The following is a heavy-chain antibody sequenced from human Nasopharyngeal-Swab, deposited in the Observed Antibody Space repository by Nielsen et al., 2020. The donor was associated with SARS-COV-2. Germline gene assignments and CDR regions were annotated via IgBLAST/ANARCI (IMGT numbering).Heavy chain of an antibody. D-gene: IGHD3-9*01. CDR3: ARGCVLTGPSCYYYGMDV. CDR2: ISSSSSYI. CDR1: GFTFSSYN. Sequence: GESLKISCAASGFTFSSYNMNWVRQAPGKGLEWVSSISSSSSYIYYADSVKGRFTISRDNAKNSLYLQVNSLRAEDTAVYYCARGCVLTGPSCYYYGMDVWGQGTTVTVSS. V-gene: IGHV3-21*01. J-gene: IGHJ6*02.